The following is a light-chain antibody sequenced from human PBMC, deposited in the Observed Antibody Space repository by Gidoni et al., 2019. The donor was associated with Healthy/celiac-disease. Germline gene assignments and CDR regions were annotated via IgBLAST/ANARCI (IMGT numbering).Light chain of an antibody. V-gene: IGKV1-39*01. CDR1: QSISSY. CDR2: AAS. CDR3: QQSYSTPYT. Sequence: IQLIQPPSSLSASVGDRVTITCRASQSISSYLNWYQQKPGKAPKLLIYAASSLQSGVPSRFSGSGSGTDFTLTISSLQPEDFATYYCQQSYSTPYTFGQGTKLEIK. J-gene: IGKJ2*01.